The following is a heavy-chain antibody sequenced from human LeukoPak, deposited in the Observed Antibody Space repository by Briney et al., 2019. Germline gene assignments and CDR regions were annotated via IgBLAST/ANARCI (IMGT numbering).Heavy chain of an antibody. CDR1: GGSVSSGSYY. D-gene: IGHD4-17*01. CDR2: IYYRGSA. V-gene: IGHV4-61*01. Sequence: SETLSLTCTVSGGSVSSGSYYWSWIRQPPGKGLEWIGYIYYRGSANYNPSLKSRVTISVDTSKNQFSLKLSSVTAADTAVYYCARDGDYGGPYYFDYWGQGTLVTVSS. CDR3: ARDGDYGGPYYFDY. J-gene: IGHJ4*02.